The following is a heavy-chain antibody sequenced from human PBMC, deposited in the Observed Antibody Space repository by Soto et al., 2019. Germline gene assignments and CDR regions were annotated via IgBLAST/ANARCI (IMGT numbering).Heavy chain of an antibody. Sequence: GASVKVSCKASGYTFTGYYIHWVRQAPGQGLEWMGWINPNSGGTNYAQKFQGWVTMTRDTSISTAYMELSRLRSDDAAVYYCARGEHYSSSWALYYYYGMDVWGQGTTVTVSS. CDR1: GYTFTGYY. J-gene: IGHJ6*02. CDR3: ARGEHYSSSWALYYYYGMDV. V-gene: IGHV1-2*04. CDR2: INPNSGGT. D-gene: IGHD6-13*01.